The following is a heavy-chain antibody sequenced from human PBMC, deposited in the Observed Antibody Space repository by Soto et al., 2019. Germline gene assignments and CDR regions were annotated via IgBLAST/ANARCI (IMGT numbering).Heavy chain of an antibody. CDR1: GYSFTDYH. V-gene: IGHV1-2*04. J-gene: IGHJ6*02. D-gene: IGHD2-8*01. Sequence: ASVKVSFKASGYSFTDYHIHWVRQAPGQGLEWLGRINPKSGGTSTAQKFQGWVTMTTDTSISTASMELTRLTSDDTAIYYCTRGDSTDCSNGVCSFFYNHDMDVWGQGTTVTVSS. CDR2: INPKSGGT. CDR3: TRGDSTDCSNGVCSFFYNHDMDV.